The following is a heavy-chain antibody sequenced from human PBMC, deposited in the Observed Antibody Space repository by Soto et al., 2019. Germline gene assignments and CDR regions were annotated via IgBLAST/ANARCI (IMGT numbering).Heavy chain of an antibody. CDR2: ISSSSSYI. V-gene: IGHV3-21*01. CDR3: ARDSSNSEYYDFWSGYYRHDALAI. CDR1: GFTFSSYS. Sequence: WRSLRLSCAASGFTFSSYSMNWFRQAPGKGLEWVSSISSSSSYIYYADSVKGRFTISRDNAKNSLYLQMNSLRAEDTAVYYCARDSSNSEYYDFWSGYYRHDALAIWGQGTMV. J-gene: IGHJ3*02. D-gene: IGHD3-3*01.